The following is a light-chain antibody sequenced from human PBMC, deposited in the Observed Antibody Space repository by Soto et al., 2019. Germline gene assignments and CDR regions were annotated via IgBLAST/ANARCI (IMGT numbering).Light chain of an antibody. Sequence: EIVLTQSPDTLYLSPGEGATLSCRASQRVNSSYLAWYQQKHDQAPRLLISGASDRAAGVPARVSGSGSGTDFTLTISRLEPEDFAVYYCQQYVISPVTFGQGTRLQIK. CDR1: QRVNSSY. J-gene: IGKJ2*01. CDR3: QQYVISPVT. V-gene: IGKV3-20*01. CDR2: GAS.